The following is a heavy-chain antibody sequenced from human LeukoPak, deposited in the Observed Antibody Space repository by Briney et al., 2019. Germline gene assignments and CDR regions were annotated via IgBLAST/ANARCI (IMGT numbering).Heavy chain of an antibody. CDR1: GYSISSGYY. CDR3: ARDGGYLTGDAFDI. CDR2: IYHSGST. D-gene: IGHD5-12*01. Sequence: SPSETLSLTCTVSGYSISSGYYWGWIRQPPGKGLEWIGNIYHSGSTYYNPSLKSRVTISVDTSKNQFSLRLSSVTAADTAVYYCARDGGYLTGDAFDIWGRGTMVTVSS. V-gene: IGHV4-38-2*02. J-gene: IGHJ3*02.